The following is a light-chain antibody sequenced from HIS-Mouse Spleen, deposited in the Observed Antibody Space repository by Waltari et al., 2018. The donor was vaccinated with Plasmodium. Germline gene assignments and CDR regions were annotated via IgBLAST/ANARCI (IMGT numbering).Light chain of an antibody. CDR2: EDR. CDR3: YATNSSGNHRV. V-gene: IGLV3-10*01. Sequence: SYELTQPPSVSVSPGQTARITCSGDALPKKYAYWYQQKSGQAPVLVIYEDRKRPSGNHEGFVGFSSGTKATLTIRGARVEDEAEYYCYATNSSGNHRVFGGGTKLTVL. CDR1: ALPKKY. J-gene: IGLJ3*02.